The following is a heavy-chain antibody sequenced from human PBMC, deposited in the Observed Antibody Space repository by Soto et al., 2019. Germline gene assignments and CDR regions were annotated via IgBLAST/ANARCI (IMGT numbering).Heavy chain of an antibody. CDR3: ARDPGLTIFPPGGSGMDV. D-gene: IGHD3-9*01. J-gene: IGHJ6*02. V-gene: IGHV3-33*01. Sequence: QVQLVESGGGVVQPGRSLRLSCAASGFTFSSYGMHWVRQAPGKGLEWVAVIWYDGSNKYYADSVKGRFTISRDNSKNTLYLQMNSLRAEDTAVYYCARDPGLTIFPPGGSGMDVWGQGTTVTVSS. CDR1: GFTFSSYG. CDR2: IWYDGSNK.